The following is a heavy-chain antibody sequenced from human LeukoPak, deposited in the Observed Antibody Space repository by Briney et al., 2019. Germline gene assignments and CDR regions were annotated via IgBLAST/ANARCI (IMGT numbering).Heavy chain of an antibody. V-gene: IGHV3-53*05. CDR1: GFTVSSSY. D-gene: IGHD6-6*01. Sequence: GGSLRLSCAASGFTVSSSYMSWVRQAPGKGLEWVSVIYSGGSTYYADSVKGRFTISRDNSKNTLYLQMNSLRAEDTAVYYCAKEGGQQLLLAFDIWGQGTMVTVSS. CDR2: IYSGGST. J-gene: IGHJ3*02. CDR3: AKEGGQQLLLAFDI.